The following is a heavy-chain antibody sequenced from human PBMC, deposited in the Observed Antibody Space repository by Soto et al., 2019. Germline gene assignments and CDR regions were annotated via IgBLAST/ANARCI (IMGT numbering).Heavy chain of an antibody. V-gene: IGHV1-3*01. J-gene: IGHJ6*03. CDR2: INAGNANT. CDR3: ARSGIFGEVNSYYYDYQDF. Sequence: ASVKVSCKASGYTFTHYAMHWVRQAPGQRLEWMGWINAGNANTKYSQKFQGRVTITRDTSASTAYMELSSLRSEDTAVYYCARSGIFGEVNSYYYDYQDFWGKGTTVPVSS. CDR1: GYTFTHYA. D-gene: IGHD3-3*01.